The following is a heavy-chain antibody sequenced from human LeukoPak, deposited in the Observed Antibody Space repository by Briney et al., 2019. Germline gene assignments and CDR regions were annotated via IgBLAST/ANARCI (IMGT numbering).Heavy chain of an antibody. V-gene: IGHV3-7*01. D-gene: IGHD6-13*01. CDR2: IKQDGSEK. CDR1: GFTVSNNY. Sequence: GGSLRLSCAASGFTVSNNYMSWIRQAPGKGLEWVANIKQDGSEKYYVDSVKGRFTISRDNAKNSLYLQMNSLRAEDTAVYYCARARIAAAGTRSTNYYYGMDVWGQGTTVTVSS. J-gene: IGHJ6*02. CDR3: ARARIAAAGTRSTNYYYGMDV.